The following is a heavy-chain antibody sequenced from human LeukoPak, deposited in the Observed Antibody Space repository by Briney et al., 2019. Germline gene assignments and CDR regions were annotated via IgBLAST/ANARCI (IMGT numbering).Heavy chain of an antibody. CDR1: GGTFSSYA. CDR2: IVPIFGTA. D-gene: IGHD4-17*01. CDR3: ARDIPRATVTTGQFDY. J-gene: IGHJ4*02. V-gene: IGHV1-69*06. Sequence: ASVKVSCEASGGTFSSYAISWVRQAPGQGLEWMGGIVPIFGTANYAQKFQGRVTITADKSTSTAYMELSSLRSEDTAVYYCARDIPRATVTTGQFDYWGQGTLVTVSS.